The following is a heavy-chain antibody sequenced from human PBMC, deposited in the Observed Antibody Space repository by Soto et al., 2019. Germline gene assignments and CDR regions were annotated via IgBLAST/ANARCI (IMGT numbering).Heavy chain of an antibody. CDR2: ISAYNGNT. Sequence: QVQLVQSGAEVRKPGASVKVSCKASGYTFITYGITWVRQAPGQGLEWMGWISAYNGNTHYAQKLQDRVTMTTETSTSTAYMELRSLRSDDTAVYYCARATVSSTNCYWFDSWGQGTLVTVSS. J-gene: IGHJ5*01. D-gene: IGHD2-2*01. V-gene: IGHV1-18*01. CDR1: GYTFITYG. CDR3: ARATVSSTNCYWFDS.